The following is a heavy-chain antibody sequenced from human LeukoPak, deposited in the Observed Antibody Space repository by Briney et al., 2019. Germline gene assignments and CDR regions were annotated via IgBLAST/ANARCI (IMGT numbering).Heavy chain of an antibody. J-gene: IGHJ5*02. CDR3: AIGIIVVVPAAGGNWFDP. D-gene: IGHD2-2*01. CDR2: INHSGST. CDR1: GGSFSGYY. V-gene: IGHV4-34*01. Sequence: SETLSLTCAVYGGSFSGYYWSWIRQPPGKGLEWIGEINHSGSTNYNPSLKSRVTISVDTSKNQFSLKLSSVTAADTAVYYCAIGIIVVVPAAGGNWFDPWGQGTLVTVSS.